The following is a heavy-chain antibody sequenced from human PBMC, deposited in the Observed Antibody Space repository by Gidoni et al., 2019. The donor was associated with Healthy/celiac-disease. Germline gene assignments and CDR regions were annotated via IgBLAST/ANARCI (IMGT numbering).Heavy chain of an antibody. CDR1: GGSFSGYY. CDR2: INHSGST. V-gene: IGHV4-34*01. J-gene: IGHJ5*02. CDR3: ARRGRVTPWWFDP. D-gene: IGHD5-18*01. Sequence: QVQLQQWCAGLLKPSETLSLTCAVYGGSFSGYYWSWIRQPPGKGLEWIGEINHSGSTTYNPSLKSRVTISVDTSKNQFSLKLSSVTAADTAVYYCARRGRVTPWWFDPWGQGTLVTVSS.